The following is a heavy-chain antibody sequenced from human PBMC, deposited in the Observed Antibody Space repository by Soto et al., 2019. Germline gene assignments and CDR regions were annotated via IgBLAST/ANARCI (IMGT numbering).Heavy chain of an antibody. J-gene: IGHJ4*02. CDR1: GGSISSSSYY. CDR2: IYYSGST. CDR3: ASPPSSLISVGGYYFDY. D-gene: IGHD2-15*01. V-gene: IGHV4-39*01. Sequence: PSETLSLTCTVSGGSISSSSYYWGWIRQPPGKGLEWIGSIYYSGSTYYNPSLKSRVTISVDTSKNQFSLKLSSVTAADTAVYYCASPPSSLISVGGYYFDYWGQGTLVTVSS.